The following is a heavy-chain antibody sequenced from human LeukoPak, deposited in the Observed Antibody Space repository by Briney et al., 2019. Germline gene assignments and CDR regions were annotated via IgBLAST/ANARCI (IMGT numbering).Heavy chain of an antibody. CDR3: ARHSGSGWSAFDY. D-gene: IGHD6-19*01. V-gene: IGHV4-59*05. CDR2: IYFTGST. CDR1: GGSISSYY. J-gene: IGHJ4*02. Sequence: PSETLSLTCTVSGGSISSYYWSWIRQPPGKGLEWIGSIYFTGSTYYNPSLKSRITISVDTSKNQFSLKLSSVTAADTAVYYCARHSGSGWSAFDYWGQGTLVTVSS.